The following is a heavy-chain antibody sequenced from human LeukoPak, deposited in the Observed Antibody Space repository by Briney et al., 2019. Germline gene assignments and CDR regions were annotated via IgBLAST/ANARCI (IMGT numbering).Heavy chain of an antibody. CDR2: ISTSGST. CDR3: ARVRYSNSSVLTRKRSYYFDY. Sequence: PSETLSLTCTVSGGSISSYYWGWIRQPAGKGLESIGHISTSGSTNYNPSLKSRVTMSVDTSKNQFSLKLSSVTAADTAVYYCARVRYSNSSVLTRKRSYYFDYWGQGTLVTVSS. D-gene: IGHD3-22*01. V-gene: IGHV4-4*07. CDR1: GGSISSYY. J-gene: IGHJ4*02.